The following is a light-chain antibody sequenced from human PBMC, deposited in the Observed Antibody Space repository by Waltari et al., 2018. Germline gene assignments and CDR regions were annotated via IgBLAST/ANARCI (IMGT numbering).Light chain of an antibody. CDR1: QSVSSNY. Sequence: EIVLTQSPGTLSLSPGERATLTCRASQSVSSNYLAWYQQKTGQAPRLLISGASSRATGVPDRFNGSGSGTDFTLTISRLEPEDFAMYYCQQYGFSPEYTFGQGTKLEIK. CDR2: GAS. CDR3: QQYGFSPEYT. J-gene: IGKJ2*01. V-gene: IGKV3-20*01.